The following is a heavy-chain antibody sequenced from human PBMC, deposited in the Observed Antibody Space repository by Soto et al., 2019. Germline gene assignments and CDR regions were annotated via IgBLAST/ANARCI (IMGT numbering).Heavy chain of an antibody. Sequence: QVQLQESGPGLVKPSETLSLTCTVSGGSISSYYWSWIRQPPGKGLEWIGYIYYSGSTNYNPSLKRRVTRSVDPSKNHFSLKLSSVTAADTAVYSCARGDPLLWFGEKVYYGMDVWGQGTTVTVSS. V-gene: IGHV4-59*01. CDR1: GGSISSYY. D-gene: IGHD3-10*01. J-gene: IGHJ6*02. CDR3: ARGDPLLWFGEKVYYGMDV. CDR2: IYYSGST.